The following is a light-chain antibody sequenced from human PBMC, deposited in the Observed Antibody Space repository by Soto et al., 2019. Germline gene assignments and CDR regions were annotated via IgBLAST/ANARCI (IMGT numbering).Light chain of an antibody. CDR3: TSYAGSDNVI. V-gene: IGLV2-8*01. Sequence: QSALTQPPSASGSPGQSVIISCTGTSSDIGGHNYVSWYQQHPGKAPKLLIYEVIQRPSGDPDRFSGSKSGNTASPTVSGLQADDEADYYCTSYAGSDNVIFGAGTKLTVL. CDR1: SSDIGGHNY. CDR2: EVI. J-gene: IGLJ2*01.